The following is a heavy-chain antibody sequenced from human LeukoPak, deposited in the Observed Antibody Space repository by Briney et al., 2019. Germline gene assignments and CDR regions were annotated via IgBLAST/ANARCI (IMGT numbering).Heavy chain of an antibody. D-gene: IGHD3-22*01. V-gene: IGHV3-23*01. CDR3: ARYYYDSSGYYYSYYFDY. CDR1: GFTFSSYA. Sequence: GGSLRLSCAASGFTFSSYAMSWVRQAPGKGLEWVSAISGSGGSTYYADSVKGRFTISRDNAKNSLYLQMNSLRAEDTAVYYCARYYYDSSGYYYSYYFDYWGQGTLVTVSS. CDR2: ISGSGGST. J-gene: IGHJ4*02.